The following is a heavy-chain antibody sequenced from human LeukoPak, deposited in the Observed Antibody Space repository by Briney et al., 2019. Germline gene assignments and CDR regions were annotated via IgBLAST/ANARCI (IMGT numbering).Heavy chain of an antibody. Sequence: SETLSLTCTVSGGSISSYYWSWIRQPPGKGVEWIGYIYYSGSTNYNPSLKSRVTISVDTSKNQFSLKLSSVTAADTAVYYCARVLHTAMVAYFDYWGQGTLVTVSS. CDR3: ARVLHTAMVAYFDY. V-gene: IGHV4-59*01. D-gene: IGHD5-18*01. CDR1: GGSISSYY. CDR2: IYYSGST. J-gene: IGHJ4*02.